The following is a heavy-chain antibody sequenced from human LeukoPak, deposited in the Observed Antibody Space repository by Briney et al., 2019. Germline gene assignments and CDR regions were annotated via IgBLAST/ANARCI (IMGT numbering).Heavy chain of an antibody. Sequence: PGGSLRLSCAASGFTFSSYGMHWVRQAPGKGLEWVAVISYDGSNKYCADSVKGRFTISRDNSKNTLYLQMNSLRAEDTAVYYCAKDPGFGDYYYGMDVWGQGTTVTVSS. CDR3: AKDPGFGDYYYGMDV. J-gene: IGHJ6*02. V-gene: IGHV3-30*18. CDR2: ISYDGSNK. CDR1: GFTFSSYG. D-gene: IGHD3-10*01.